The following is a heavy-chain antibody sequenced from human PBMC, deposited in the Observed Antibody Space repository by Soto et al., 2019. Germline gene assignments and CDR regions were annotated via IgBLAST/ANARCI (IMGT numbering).Heavy chain of an antibody. Sequence: LRLSCAASGFTVSTHEMNWVRLAPGKGLEWVSYIGSRGITMFYTDSVRGRFTISTDNAKNSLFLQMNTLRPEDTAMYYCARVAYWGPGTQVTVSS. CDR2: IGSRGITM. J-gene: IGHJ4*02. CDR1: GFTVSTHE. V-gene: IGHV3-48*03. CDR3: ARVAY.